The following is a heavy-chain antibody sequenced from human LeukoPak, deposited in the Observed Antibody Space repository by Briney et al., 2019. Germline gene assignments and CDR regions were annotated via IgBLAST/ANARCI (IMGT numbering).Heavy chain of an antibody. CDR1: GFTFSSYE. CDR3: ARASGYGLDLDY. Sequence: GGSLRLSCAASGFTFSSYEMNWVRQAPGKGLEWVSYINSSSSTIYYADSVKGRFTISRDNAKNSLYLQMNSLRAEDTAVYYCARASGYGLDLDYWGQGTLVTVSS. J-gene: IGHJ4*02. V-gene: IGHV3-48*03. D-gene: IGHD5-18*01. CDR2: INSSSSTI.